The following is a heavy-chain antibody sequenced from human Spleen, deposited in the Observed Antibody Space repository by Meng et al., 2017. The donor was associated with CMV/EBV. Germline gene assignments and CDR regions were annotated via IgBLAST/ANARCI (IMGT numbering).Heavy chain of an antibody. CDR2: ITHSGST. CDR3: ARAPEWSRLDY. CDR1: GASFSDYY. D-gene: IGHD3-3*01. Sequence: GSLRLSCAVYGASFSDYYWSWIRQPPGKGLEWIGEITHSGSTNYNPSLKSRVTMSVDMSKNQFSLKLSSVTPADTAVYYCARAPEWSRLDYWGQGTLVTVSS. V-gene: IGHV4-34*01. J-gene: IGHJ4*02.